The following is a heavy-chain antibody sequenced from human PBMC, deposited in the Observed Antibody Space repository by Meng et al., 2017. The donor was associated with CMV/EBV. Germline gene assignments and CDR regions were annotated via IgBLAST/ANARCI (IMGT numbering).Heavy chain of an antibody. Sequence: ASVKVSCKASGYTFTSYYMHWVRQAPGQGLEWMGIINPIGGSTRYPQKFQGRVTITRDTSTSTVYMELSSMRSEDTAVYYCARPGARSAVAIWGQGTMVTVSS. D-gene: IGHD3-10*01. CDR1: GYTFTSYY. CDR3: ARPGARSAVAI. CDR2: INPIGGST. V-gene: IGHV1-46*01. J-gene: IGHJ3*02.